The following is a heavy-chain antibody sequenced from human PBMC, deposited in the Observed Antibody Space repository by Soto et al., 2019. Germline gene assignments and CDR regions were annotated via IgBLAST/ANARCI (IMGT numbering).Heavy chain of an antibody. CDR1: AFPFSNNS. Sequence: AGGSLRLSCSASAFPFSNNSMHWVRQAPGTGLEWVAVISYDGDNKYYADSLKGRFAISRDNSKNTLYLQMNSLRPEDTAVYYCAKDIALVRGVIIDLDVWGQGTTVTVSS. CDR2: ISYDGDNK. D-gene: IGHD3-10*01. V-gene: IGHV3-30*18. CDR3: AKDIALVRGVIIDLDV. J-gene: IGHJ6*02.